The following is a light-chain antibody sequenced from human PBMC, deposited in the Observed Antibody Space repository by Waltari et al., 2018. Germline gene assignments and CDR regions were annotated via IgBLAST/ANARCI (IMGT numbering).Light chain of an antibody. CDR2: KAS. CDR3: LQYNTYPWT. Sequence: DIQMTPSPSTLSASVGDRVTITCRASQSIRTWLAWYKQKPGKAPKLLIYKASSLESGVPSRFSGSGSGTEFTLTISSLQPDDFATYYCLQYNTYPWTFGQGTKVEVK. V-gene: IGKV1-5*03. CDR1: QSIRTW. J-gene: IGKJ1*01.